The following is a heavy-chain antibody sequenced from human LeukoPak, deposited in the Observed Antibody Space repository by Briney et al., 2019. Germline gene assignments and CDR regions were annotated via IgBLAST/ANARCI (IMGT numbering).Heavy chain of an antibody. CDR3: AVEMATLGRFDY. CDR2: IYYSGST. V-gene: IGHV4-30-4*08. J-gene: IGHJ4*02. D-gene: IGHD5-24*01. CDR1: GGSISSGDYY. Sequence: NPSETLSLTCTVSGGSISSGDYYWSWIRQPPGKGLEWIGYIYYSGSTYYNPSLKSRVTISVDTSKNQFSLKLSSVTAADTAVYYCAVEMATLGRFDYWGQGTLVTVSS.